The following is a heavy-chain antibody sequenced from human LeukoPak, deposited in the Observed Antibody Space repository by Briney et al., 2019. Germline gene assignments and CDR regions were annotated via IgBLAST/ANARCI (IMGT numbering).Heavy chain of an antibody. CDR1: GGTFSSYA. Sequence: ASVKVSCKASGGTFSSYAISWVRRAPGQGLEWMGRIIPIFGIANYAQKFQGRVTITADKSTSTAYMELSSLRSEDTAVYYCAIAAAGKDYYYGMDVWGQGTTVTVSS. J-gene: IGHJ6*02. D-gene: IGHD6-13*01. V-gene: IGHV1-69*04. CDR3: AIAAAGKDYYYGMDV. CDR2: IIPIFGIA.